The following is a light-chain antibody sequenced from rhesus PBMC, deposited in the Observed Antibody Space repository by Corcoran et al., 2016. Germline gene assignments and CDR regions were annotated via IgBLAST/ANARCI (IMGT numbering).Light chain of an antibody. CDR2: KAS. Sequence: DIQMTQSPSSLSASVGDRVTITCRTSENDNNYLNWYQQKTGKAPKLLIYKASTLQSGVPSRFSGIGSGTDYTFTISSLQSEDVATYYCQHNYGTPRTFGRGTKVEIK. CDR3: QHNYGTPRT. CDR1: ENDNNY. V-gene: IGKV1-74*01. J-gene: IGKJ1*01.